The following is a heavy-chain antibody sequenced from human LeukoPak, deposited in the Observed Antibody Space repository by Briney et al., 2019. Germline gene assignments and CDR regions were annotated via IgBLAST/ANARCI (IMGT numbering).Heavy chain of an antibody. CDR3: ARMYSSGWYIY. CDR2: ISSNGGST. J-gene: IGHJ4*02. Sequence: GGSLRLSCSASGFTFSYYAMHWVRQTAGKGLEFVSGISSNGGSTYYADSLKGRFTISRDNSNNTLYLQMSSLRAEDTAVYYCARMYSSGWYIYWGQGTLVTVSS. CDR1: GFTFSYYA. V-gene: IGHV3-64D*09. D-gene: IGHD6-19*01.